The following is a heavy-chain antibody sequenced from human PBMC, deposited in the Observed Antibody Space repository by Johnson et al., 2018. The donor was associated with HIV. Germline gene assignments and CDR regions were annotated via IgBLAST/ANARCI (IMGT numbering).Heavy chain of an antibody. CDR3: AREKELRELVGANSNAFDI. CDR2: IGTAGDT. V-gene: IGHV3-13*01. D-gene: IGHD1-26*01. J-gene: IGHJ3*02. CDR1: GFTFSSYD. Sequence: VQVVESGGGVVQPGRSLRLSCAASGFTFSSYDMHWVRQATGKGLEWVSGIGTAGDTYYADSVKGRFTISRDNAKNSLYLQMNSLRAEDTAVYYCAREKELRELVGANSNAFDIWGQGTMVTVSS.